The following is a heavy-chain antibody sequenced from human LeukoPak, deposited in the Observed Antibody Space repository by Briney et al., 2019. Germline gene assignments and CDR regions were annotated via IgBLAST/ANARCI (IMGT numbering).Heavy chain of an antibody. Sequence: GGSLRLSCAASGFTFSNYMNWVRQAPGKAMEWVSSITSSGTYIFYADSVKGRFTISRDNAKNSLYLQMNSLRAEDTAVYYCAELGITMIGGVWGKGTTVTISS. CDR2: ITSSGTYI. CDR3: AELGITMIGGV. D-gene: IGHD3-10*02. J-gene: IGHJ6*04. V-gene: IGHV3-21*01. CDR1: GFTFSNY.